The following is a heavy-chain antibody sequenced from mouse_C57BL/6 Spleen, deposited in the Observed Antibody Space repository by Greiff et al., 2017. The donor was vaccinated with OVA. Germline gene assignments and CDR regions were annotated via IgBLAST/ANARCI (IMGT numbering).Heavy chain of an antibody. V-gene: IGHV1-82*01. CDR3: ARAYYYGSIPHWYFDV. Sequence: QVQLQQSGPELVKPGASVKISCKASGYAFSSSWMNWVKQRPGKGLEWIGRIYPGDGDTNYNGKFKGKATLTADKSSSTAYMQLSSLTSEDSAVYICARAYYYGSIPHWYFDVWGTGTTVTVSS. CDR2: IYPGDGDT. CDR1: GYAFSSSW. D-gene: IGHD1-1*01. J-gene: IGHJ1*03.